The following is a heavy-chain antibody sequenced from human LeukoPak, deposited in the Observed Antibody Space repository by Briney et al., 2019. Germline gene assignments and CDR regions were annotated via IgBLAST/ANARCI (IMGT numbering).Heavy chain of an antibody. CDR2: IYYSGST. CDR1: GGSISTYY. Sequence: PSETLSLTCTVSGGSISTYYWSWIRQPPGKGLEWIGYIYYSGSTKYNPSLKSRVTISTDTSKNQFSLKLSSVTAADTAVYYCARLSTVTTFDYWGQGTLVTVSS. J-gene: IGHJ4*02. D-gene: IGHD4-17*01. V-gene: IGHV4-59*08. CDR3: ARLSTVTTFDY.